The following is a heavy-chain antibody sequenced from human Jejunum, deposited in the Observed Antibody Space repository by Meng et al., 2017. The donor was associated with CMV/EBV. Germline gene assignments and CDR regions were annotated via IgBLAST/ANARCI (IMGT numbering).Heavy chain of an antibody. D-gene: IGHD3-10*01. Sequence: IVSGDSIISNYYWSWTRQTPGKGLEWIGYFYYSGDTNYNPSLRSRVTILGDTSKSQFSLKLSSVTAADTAVYYCARGGIITHGFDMWGQGTMVTVSS. CDR1: GDSIISNYY. CDR3: ARGGIITHGFDM. V-gene: IGHV4-59*01. CDR2: FYYSGDT. J-gene: IGHJ3*02.